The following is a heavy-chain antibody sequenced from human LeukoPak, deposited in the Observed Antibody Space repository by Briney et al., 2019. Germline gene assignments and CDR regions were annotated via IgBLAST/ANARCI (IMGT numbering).Heavy chain of an antibody. CDR1: GGSTSSSSYY. CDR3: ARQKVEMATITFFDY. CDR2: IYYSGST. D-gene: IGHD5-24*01. V-gene: IGHV4-39*01. Sequence: SETLSLTCTVSGGSTSSSSYYRGWIRQPPGKGLEWIGSIYYSGSTYYNPSLKSRVTISVDTSKNQFSLKLSSVTAADTAVYYCARQKVEMATITFFDYWGQGTLVTVSS. J-gene: IGHJ4*02.